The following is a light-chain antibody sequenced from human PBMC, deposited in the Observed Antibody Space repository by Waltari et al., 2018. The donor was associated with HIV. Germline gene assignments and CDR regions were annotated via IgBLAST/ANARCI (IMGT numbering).Light chain of an antibody. CDR1: QSISTY. CDR2: GAS. J-gene: IGKJ2*01. CDR3: QQSYSTLMYT. Sequence: DIQMTQSPSSLSASVGDRVTITCRASQSISTYLNWYQEKPGKAPNLLIYGASSLHSGVPSRFSGSGSGTEFTLTISSPQLEDFATYYCQQSYSTLMYTFGQGTKLEIK. V-gene: IGKV1-39*01.